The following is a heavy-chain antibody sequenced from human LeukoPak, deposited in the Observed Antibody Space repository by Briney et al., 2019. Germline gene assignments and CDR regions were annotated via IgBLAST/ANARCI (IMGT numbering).Heavy chain of an antibody. Sequence: NASETLSLTCTVSGGSISSYYWSWIRQPAGEGLEWIGRIYSSGITSYNPSLKSRVTMSVDTSENQFSLKLSSVTAADTAVYYCARDDYGDPTYYYGMDVWGQGTTVTVSS. D-gene: IGHD4-17*01. CDR3: ARDDYGDPTYYYGMDV. J-gene: IGHJ6*02. CDR1: GGSISSYY. V-gene: IGHV4-4*07. CDR2: IYSSGIT.